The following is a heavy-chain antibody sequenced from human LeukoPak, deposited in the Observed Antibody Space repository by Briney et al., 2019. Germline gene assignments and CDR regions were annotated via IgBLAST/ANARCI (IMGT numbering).Heavy chain of an antibody. CDR2: IHYSGST. CDR3: ARLVWLGESPGSWFDS. Sequence: SETLSLTCSVSGGSITSHFWSWIRQPPGKCLEWIGYIHYSGSTNYNPSLKSRVTISPDTSKNQLFLKLNSVTAADTAVYYCARLVWLGESPGSWFDSWGQGTLVTVSS. D-gene: IGHD3-10*01. V-gene: IGHV4-59*11. CDR1: GGSITSHF. J-gene: IGHJ5*01.